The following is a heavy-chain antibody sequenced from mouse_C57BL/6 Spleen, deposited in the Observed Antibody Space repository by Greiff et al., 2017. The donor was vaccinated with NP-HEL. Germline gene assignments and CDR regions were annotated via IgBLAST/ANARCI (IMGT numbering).Heavy chain of an antibody. CDR1: GFTFSNYW. CDR2: ISLNSDNYAT. V-gene: IGHV6-3*01. CDR3: TETGTWFAY. Sequence: VMLVESGGGLVQPGGSMKLSCVASGFTFSNYWMNWVRQSPEKGLEWVAQISLNSDNYATHYAEYVKGRFTISRDYSKSGVYLQMNNLRAEDTVFYYCTETGTWFAYWGQGTLVTVSA. D-gene: IGHD4-1*01. J-gene: IGHJ3*01.